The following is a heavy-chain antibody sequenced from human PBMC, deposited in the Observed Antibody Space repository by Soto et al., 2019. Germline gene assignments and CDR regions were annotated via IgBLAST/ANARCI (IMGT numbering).Heavy chain of an antibody. CDR1: GVSFSGYF. CDR3: ARRRGRGNYYYGMDV. CDR2: INHSGST. Sequence: SETLSLTCAVYGVSFSGYFWSWIGHPPGKGLEWIGEINHSGSTNYNPSLKSRVTISVDTSKNQFSLKLSSVTAADTAVYYCARRRGRGNYYYGMDVWGQGTTVTVS. J-gene: IGHJ6*02. D-gene: IGHD3-16*01. V-gene: IGHV4-34*01.